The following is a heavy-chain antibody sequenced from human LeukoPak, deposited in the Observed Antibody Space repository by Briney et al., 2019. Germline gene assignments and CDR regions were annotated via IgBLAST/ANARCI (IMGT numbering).Heavy chain of an antibody. Sequence: GGSLRLSCAASGFTFGSYGVHWVRQAPGKGLEWVTYISKDGNSKYYADSVTGRFTISRDNSKNTVSLQMDSLTVGDTAVYYCARDRIGYYSTDYWGQGTLVTVSS. CDR3: ARDRIGYYSTDY. D-gene: IGHD3-22*01. CDR2: ISKDGNSK. V-gene: IGHV3-30-3*01. J-gene: IGHJ4*02. CDR1: GFTFGSYG.